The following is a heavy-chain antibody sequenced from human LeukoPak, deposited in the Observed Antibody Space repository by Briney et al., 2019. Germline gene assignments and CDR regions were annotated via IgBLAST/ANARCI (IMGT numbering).Heavy chain of an antibody. V-gene: IGHV3-7*01. CDR3: VGHSDY. D-gene: IGHD3-16*01. Sequence: GSLRLSCEGSGFSFSSYWMSWVRQAPGKGLEWVANIKQDGSEKYVDSVKGRFTISRDNAKNSLYLQMNSLRAEDTAVYYCVGHSDYWGQGTLVTVSS. CDR2: IKQDGSEK. CDR1: GFSFSSYW. J-gene: IGHJ4*02.